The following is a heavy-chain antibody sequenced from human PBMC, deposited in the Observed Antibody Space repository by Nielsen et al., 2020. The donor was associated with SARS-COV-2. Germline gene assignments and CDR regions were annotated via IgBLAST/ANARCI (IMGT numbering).Heavy chain of an antibody. CDR3: ARDDTAMVAY. J-gene: IGHJ4*02. CDR1: GYTLTELS. CDR2: FDPEDGET. D-gene: IGHD5-18*01. V-gene: IGHV1-24*01. Sequence: ASVKVSCKVSGYTLTELSMHWVRQAPGKGLEWMGGFDPEDGETIYAQKLQGRVTMTTDTSTSTAYMELRSLRSDDTAVYYCARDDTAMVAYWGQGTLVTVSS.